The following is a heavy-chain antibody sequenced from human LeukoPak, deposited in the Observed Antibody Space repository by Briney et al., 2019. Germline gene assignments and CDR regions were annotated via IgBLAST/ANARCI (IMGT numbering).Heavy chain of an antibody. Sequence: SETLSLTCTVSGGSISSSNYHWGWIRQPPGKGLEWIGSIYYSGSTYYNPSLKSRVTISVDTSKNQFSLKLSSVTAADTAVYYCARHVRKYWTYFDYWGQGTLVIVSS. CDR1: GGSISSSNYH. V-gene: IGHV4-39*01. CDR2: IYYSGST. D-gene: IGHD3/OR15-3a*01. CDR3: ARHVRKYWTYFDY. J-gene: IGHJ4*02.